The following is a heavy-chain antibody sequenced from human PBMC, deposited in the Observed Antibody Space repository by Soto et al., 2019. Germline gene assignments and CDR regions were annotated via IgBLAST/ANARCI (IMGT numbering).Heavy chain of an antibody. V-gene: IGHV4-39*01. J-gene: IGHJ4*02. Sequence: PSETLSLTCTVSGGSISSYYWSWIRQPPGKGLEWIGTIYYSGSTYYNPSLKSRVTISVDTSKNQFSLKLSSVTAADTAVYYCERHSGYGPLHDYWSQGTLVIVSS. CDR1: GGSISSYY. D-gene: IGHD5-12*01. CDR2: IYYSGST. CDR3: ERHSGYGPLHDY.